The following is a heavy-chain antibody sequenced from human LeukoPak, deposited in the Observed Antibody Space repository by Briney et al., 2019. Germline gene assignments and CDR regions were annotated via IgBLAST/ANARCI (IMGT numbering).Heavy chain of an antibody. CDR1: GFTFSSYS. Sequence: GGSLRLSCAASGFTFSSYSMNWVRQAPGKGLEWVSSISSSSSYIYYADSVKGRFTISRDNAKNSLYLQMNSLRAEDTAVYYCAREGSSGWYYYYYYMDVWGKGTTVTVSS. V-gene: IGHV3-21*01. D-gene: IGHD6-19*01. CDR2: ISSSSSYI. CDR3: AREGSSGWYYYYYYMDV. J-gene: IGHJ6*03.